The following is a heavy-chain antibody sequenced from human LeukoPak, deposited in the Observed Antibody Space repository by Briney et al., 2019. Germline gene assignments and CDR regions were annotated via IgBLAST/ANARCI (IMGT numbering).Heavy chain of an antibody. CDR3: ARGHPGSIVPAAHLTAAVFDY. V-gene: IGHV4-34*01. CDR2: INHSGST. CDR1: GGSFSGYY. D-gene: IGHD2-2*01. Sequence: SETLSLTCAVYGGSFSGYYWSWIRQPPGKGLEWIGEINHSGSTNYNPSLKSRVTISVDTSKNQFSLKLSSVTAADTAVYCCARGHPGSIVPAAHLTAAVFDYWGQGTLVTVSS. J-gene: IGHJ4*02.